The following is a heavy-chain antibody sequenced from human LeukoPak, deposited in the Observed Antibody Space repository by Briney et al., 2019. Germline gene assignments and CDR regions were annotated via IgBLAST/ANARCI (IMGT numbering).Heavy chain of an antibody. CDR3: ARGSSSWASIQHFQH. J-gene: IGHJ1*01. CDR2: ISGSGGST. V-gene: IGHV3-23*01. CDR1: GFTFSSYA. Sequence: PGGSLRLSCAASGFTFSSYAMSWVRQAPGKGLEWVSGISGSGGSTYYADSAKGRFTISRGNSKNTLFLQLNSLRAEDTAVYYCARGSSSWASIQHFQHWGQGTLVTVSS. D-gene: IGHD6-13*01.